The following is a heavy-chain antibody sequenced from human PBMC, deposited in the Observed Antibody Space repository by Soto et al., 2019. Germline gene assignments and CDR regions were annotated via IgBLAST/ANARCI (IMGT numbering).Heavy chain of an antibody. V-gene: IGHV3-53*01. J-gene: IGHJ3*02. CDR3: ATSSTVRDAFDI. CDR2: IYSGGST. D-gene: IGHD2-2*01. Sequence: VGSLGLSCADSGFTVSRKFMSWVRRAPGKGLDWVSVIYSGGSTYYADSVKGRFTISRDNSKNTLYLQMNSLGAEDTAVYYCATSSTVRDAFDIWGQGTMVTVSS. CDR1: GFTVSRKF.